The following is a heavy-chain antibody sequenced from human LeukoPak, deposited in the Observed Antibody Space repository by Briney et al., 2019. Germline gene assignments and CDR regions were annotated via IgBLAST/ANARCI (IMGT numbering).Heavy chain of an antibody. CDR3: ARDGANYYGSGSYSAYFDY. J-gene: IGHJ4*02. CDR2: ISGSGGST. Sequence: GGTLRLSCAASGFTFSSYGMSWVRQAPGKGLEWVSAISGSGGSTYYADSVKGRFTISRDNSKNTLYLQMNSLRAEDTAVYYCARDGANYYGSGSYSAYFDYWGQGTLVIVSS. V-gene: IGHV3-23*01. CDR1: GFTFSSYG. D-gene: IGHD3-10*01.